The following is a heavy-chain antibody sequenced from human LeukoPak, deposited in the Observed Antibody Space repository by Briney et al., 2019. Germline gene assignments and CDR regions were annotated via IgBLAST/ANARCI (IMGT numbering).Heavy chain of an antibody. CDR3: ARDGGSGWYYFDY. Sequence: SVKVSFMASRGTLSNYVISWVRQAPGQGVAWMGGIIPIFGTANYAQKFQGRVTITADESTSTAYMALSSLRSEDTAVYYCARDGGSGWYYFDYWGPGTLVTVSS. V-gene: IGHV1-69*01. CDR2: IIPIFGTA. J-gene: IGHJ4*02. CDR1: RGTLSNYV. D-gene: IGHD6-19*01.